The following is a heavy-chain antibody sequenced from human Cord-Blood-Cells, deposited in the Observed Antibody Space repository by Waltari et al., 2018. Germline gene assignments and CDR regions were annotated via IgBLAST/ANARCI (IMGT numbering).Heavy chain of an antibody. CDR1: GYTFTSYD. D-gene: IGHD4-17*01. CDR2: MNPNSGNT. CDR3: ARGVGEMTTVTFDY. V-gene: IGHV1-8*03. J-gene: IGHJ4*02. Sequence: QVQLVQSGAEVQKPGASVTVSCKTSGYTFTSYDINWVRQATGQGLEWMGWMNPNSGNTGYAQKFQGRVTITRNTSMSTAYMELSSLRSEDTAVYYCARGVGEMTTVTFDYWGQGTLVTVSS.